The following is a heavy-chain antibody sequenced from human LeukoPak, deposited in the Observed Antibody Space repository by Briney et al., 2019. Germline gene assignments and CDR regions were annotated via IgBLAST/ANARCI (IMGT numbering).Heavy chain of an antibody. CDR2: ISGGTT. V-gene: IGHV3-23*01. Sequence: PGGSLRLSCAASGFTFSSYAVSWVRQAPGKGLEWVSSISGGTTYYADSVKGRFTISRDNSKNIVSLQMNSLRAEDTAVYYCAKSVYGSGNYWGQGTLVTVSS. J-gene: IGHJ4*02. CDR1: GFTFSSYA. D-gene: IGHD3-10*01. CDR3: AKSVYGSGNY.